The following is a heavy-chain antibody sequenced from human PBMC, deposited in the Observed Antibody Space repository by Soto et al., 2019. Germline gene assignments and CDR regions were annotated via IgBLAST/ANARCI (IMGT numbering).Heavy chain of an antibody. Sequence: SLRLSCAASGFTFSSYWMSWVRQAPGKGLEWVANIKQDGSEKYYVDSVKGRFTISRDNAKNSLYLQMNSLRAEDTAVYYCASWGGPPPFYYFDYWGQGILVTVSS. CDR1: GFTFSSYW. D-gene: IGHD2-21*01. V-gene: IGHV3-7*03. CDR2: IKQDGSEK. CDR3: ASWGGPPPFYYFDY. J-gene: IGHJ4*02.